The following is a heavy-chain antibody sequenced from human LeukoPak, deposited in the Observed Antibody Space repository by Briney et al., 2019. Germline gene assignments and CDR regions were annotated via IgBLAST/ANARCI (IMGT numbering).Heavy chain of an antibody. CDR1: GFTFSSYE. CDR3: ARGAVAGDY. V-gene: IGHV3-74*01. J-gene: IGHJ4*02. D-gene: IGHD6-19*01. Sequence: HTGVSLRLSCSASGFTFSSYEMHWVRQAPGKGLVGLSRINSEGNSTSYADSVKGRFTISRDNAEKTLYLQMNSLRAEDTAVYYCARGAVAGDYWGQGTLVTVSS. CDR2: INSEGNST.